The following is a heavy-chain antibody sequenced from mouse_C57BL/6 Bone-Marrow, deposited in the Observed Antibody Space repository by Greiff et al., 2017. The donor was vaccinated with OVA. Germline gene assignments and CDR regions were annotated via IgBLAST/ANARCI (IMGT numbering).Heavy chain of an antibody. D-gene: IGHD2-3*01. CDR3: ARHPYEPRAMDY. CDR1: EYEFPSHD. V-gene: IGHV5-2*01. Sequence: EVKLVESGGGLVQPGESLKLSCESNEYEFPSHDMSWVRKTPEKRLELVAAINSEGGSTYYPDTMERRFIISRDNTKKTLYLQMSSLRSEDTALYHCARHPYEPRAMDYWGQGTSVTVSS. CDR2: INSEGGST. J-gene: IGHJ4*01.